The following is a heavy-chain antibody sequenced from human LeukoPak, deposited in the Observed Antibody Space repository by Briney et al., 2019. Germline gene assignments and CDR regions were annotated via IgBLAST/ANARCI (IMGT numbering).Heavy chain of an antibody. D-gene: IGHD3-3*01. CDR2: INPNSGGT. Sequence: ASVKVSCKASGYTFTGYYMHWVRQAPGQGLEWMGWINPNSGGTNYAQKFQGRVTMTRDMSTSTVYMELSSLRSEDTAVYYCARDLFTILRGHMDVWGKGTTVTVSS. J-gene: IGHJ6*03. V-gene: IGHV1-2*02. CDR3: ARDLFTILRGHMDV. CDR1: GYTFTGYY.